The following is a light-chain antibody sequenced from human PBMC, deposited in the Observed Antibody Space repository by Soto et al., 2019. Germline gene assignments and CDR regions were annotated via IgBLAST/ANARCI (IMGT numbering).Light chain of an antibody. V-gene: IGKV3-15*01. CDR1: QNISTN. Sequence: EIVMSQFPATLSMSPGESATLSCRASQNISTNLAWYQQKPGQSPRLLMYGTSTGATGIPARFSGSGSATDFTLTISRLEPEDFAVYYCQHCQPYGDSPPLTFGGGTKVDIK. CDR2: GTS. J-gene: IGKJ4*01. CDR3: QHCQPYGDSPPLT.